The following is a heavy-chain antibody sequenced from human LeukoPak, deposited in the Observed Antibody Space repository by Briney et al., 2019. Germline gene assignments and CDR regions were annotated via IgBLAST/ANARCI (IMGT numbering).Heavy chain of an antibody. CDR3: AKVAGDRMDY. Sequence: GAAVTVSFTSSGYNFSTYGFGWGRQAPGHGLELMGWISANSGKTTYAKKFQDRVTMTTDTSTTTAYMQLRTLRTDDTAVYYCAKVAGDRMDYWGQGTLVTVSS. V-gene: IGHV1-18*01. CDR2: ISANSGKT. J-gene: IGHJ4*02. CDR1: GYNFSTYG. D-gene: IGHD6-13*01.